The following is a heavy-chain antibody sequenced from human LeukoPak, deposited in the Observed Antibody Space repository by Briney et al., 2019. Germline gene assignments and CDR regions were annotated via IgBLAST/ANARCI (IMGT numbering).Heavy chain of an antibody. CDR1: GFTFSSYS. V-gene: IGHV3-21*01. Sequence: GGSLRLPCAASGFTFSSYSMNWVRQAPGKGLEWVSSITQGSDYIYYADSVKGRFIISRDNAKNSLYLQMNSLRAEDTAMYYCARDLNFYGSGRGVDYWSQGTLVTVSS. CDR3: ARDLNFYGSGRGVDY. D-gene: IGHD3-10*01. J-gene: IGHJ4*02. CDR2: ITQGSDYI.